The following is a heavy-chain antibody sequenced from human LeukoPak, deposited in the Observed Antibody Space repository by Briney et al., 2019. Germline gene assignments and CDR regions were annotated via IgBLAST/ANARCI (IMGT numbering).Heavy chain of an antibody. CDR1: GFSPSNARMG. V-gene: IGHV2-26*01. CDR2: IFSNDEK. Sequence: ESGPTLVNPTETLTLTCTVSGFSPSNARMGVSWIRQPPGKALEWLAHIFSNDEKSYSTSLKSRLTISKDTSKSQVVLTMTNMDPVDTATYYCARILQEYDFWSGYTYWGQGTLVTVSS. D-gene: IGHD3-3*01. CDR3: ARILQEYDFWSGYTY. J-gene: IGHJ4*01.